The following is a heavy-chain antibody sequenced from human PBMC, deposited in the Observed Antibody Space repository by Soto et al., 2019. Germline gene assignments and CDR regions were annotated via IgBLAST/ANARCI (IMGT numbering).Heavy chain of an antibody. D-gene: IGHD5-18*01. CDR2: INHSGSA. CDR3: ARQVYAAIGY. Sequence: PSETLSLTCAIYGGSFSVYCGIWIRQSPGKGLEWIGEINHSGSANYNPSLKSRVTISIDTSKNQISLNLTSVTAADTAVYYCARQVYAAIGYWGQGTLVTVSS. V-gene: IGHV4-34*01. CDR1: GGSFSVYC. J-gene: IGHJ4*02.